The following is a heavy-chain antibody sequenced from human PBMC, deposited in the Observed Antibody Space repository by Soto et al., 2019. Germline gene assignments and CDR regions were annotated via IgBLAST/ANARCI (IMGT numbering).Heavy chain of an antibody. Sequence: EVQLVESGGGLVQPGGSLRLSCAASGFTFNNFWMYWVRHTPEKGLVWVSGINSDGTTRIYADSVKGRFTISRDNAKNTLYLQMNSLTVEDTAIYYCVRDIRWGQGTLVTVSS. CDR1: GFTFNNFW. V-gene: IGHV3-74*01. CDR2: INSDGTTR. CDR3: VRDIR. J-gene: IGHJ4*02.